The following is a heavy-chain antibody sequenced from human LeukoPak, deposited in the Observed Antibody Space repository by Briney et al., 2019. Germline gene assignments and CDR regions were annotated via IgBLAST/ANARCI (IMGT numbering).Heavy chain of an antibody. J-gene: IGHJ4*02. Sequence: GGSLRLSCAASGFIFSGYWMGWVRQAPGKGLEWVANIKEDGSEKNYAAPVKGRFTISRDNAKNSLYLQMNSLRAEDTAVYYCERDAGYGYDRFDYWGQGTQVTVSS. D-gene: IGHD5-18*01. V-gene: IGHV3-7*01. CDR1: GFIFSGYW. CDR3: ERDAGYGYDRFDY. CDR2: IKEDGSEK.